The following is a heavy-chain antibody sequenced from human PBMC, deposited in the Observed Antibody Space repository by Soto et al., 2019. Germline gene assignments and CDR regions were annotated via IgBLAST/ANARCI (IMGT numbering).Heavy chain of an antibody. CDR2: IIPILGIA. J-gene: IGHJ5*02. CDR3: VPYGGQKNWFDP. V-gene: IGHV1-69*02. CDR1: GGTFSSYT. Sequence: QVQLVQSGAEVKKPGSSVKVSCKASGGTFSSYTISWVRQAPGQGLEWMGRIIPILGIANYAQKFQGRVTITADKSTSTAYMELSSLRAEDTAVYYWVPYGGQKNWFDPWGQGTLVTVSS. D-gene: IGHD2-21*01.